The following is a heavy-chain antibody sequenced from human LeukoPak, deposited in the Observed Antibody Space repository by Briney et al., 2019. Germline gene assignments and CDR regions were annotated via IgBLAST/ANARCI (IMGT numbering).Heavy chain of an antibody. Sequence: GGSLRLSCAASGFTFSSYEMNWVRQAPGKGLEWVSYISRSGSTIDYADAVKGRFTISRDDAKNSLYLQMNSLRAEDTAVYYCAELGITMIGGVWGKGTTVTISS. V-gene: IGHV3-48*03. CDR2: ISRSGSTI. J-gene: IGHJ6*04. CDR3: AELGITMIGGV. D-gene: IGHD3-10*02. CDR1: GFTFSSYE.